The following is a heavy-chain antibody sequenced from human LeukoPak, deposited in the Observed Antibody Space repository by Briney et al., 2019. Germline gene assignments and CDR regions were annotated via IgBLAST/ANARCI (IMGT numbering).Heavy chain of an antibody. CDR1: GYNFNIYW. CDR3: ARQQVVPGTGIDY. J-gene: IGHJ4*02. V-gene: IGHV5-51*01. D-gene: IGHD6-19*01. Sequence: GESLKISCEASGYNFNIYWIGWVRQMPGKGLEWMGIISPGGSDTRYSPFFEGQVTLSADRSINTAYLQWSSLQASDTAIYYCARQQVVPGTGIDYWGQGTVVIVSS. CDR2: ISPGGSDT.